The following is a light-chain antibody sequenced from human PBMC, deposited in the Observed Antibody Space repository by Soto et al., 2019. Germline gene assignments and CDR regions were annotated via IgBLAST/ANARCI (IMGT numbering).Light chain of an antibody. V-gene: IGKV1-5*01. CDR3: QQYNGSSP. CDR2: DAS. CDR1: QSIITW. Sequence: DIQMTQSPSTLSASVGDRVTITCRASQSIITWLAWYQQKPGNAPKLLIYDASSLESGVASRFSGSGSRTELTLSISSLPPNDFATYLFQQYNGSSPLGQGPELEIK. J-gene: IGKJ2*01.